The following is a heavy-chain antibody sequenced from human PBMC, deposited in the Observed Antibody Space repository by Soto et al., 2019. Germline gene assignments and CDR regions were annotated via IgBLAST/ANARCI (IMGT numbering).Heavy chain of an antibody. J-gene: IGHJ5*02. Sequence: ASVKVSCKASGYTFTSYGISWVRQAPGQGLEWMGWISAYNGNTVYAQKLQGRVTMTTDTSTSIAFMELRSLRSDDTAVYYCARDYRVIAAKFDPWGQGTLVTVSS. CDR1: GYTFTSYG. CDR3: ARDYRVIAAKFDP. CDR2: ISAYNGNT. V-gene: IGHV1-18*01. D-gene: IGHD2-15*01.